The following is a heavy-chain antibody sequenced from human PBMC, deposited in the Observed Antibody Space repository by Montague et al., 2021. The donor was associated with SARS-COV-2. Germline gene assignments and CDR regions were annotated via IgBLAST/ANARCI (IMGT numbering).Heavy chain of an antibody. CDR1: GVSVTDYY. V-gene: IGHV4-59*08. J-gene: IGHJ4*02. CDR2: VFYNKGT. CDR3: VRHAHYDGLNGPPDF. Sequence: SETLSLTCTVSGVSVTDYYWSWIRQPPGTGLEWVGDVFYNKGTNFNPSLKSRVAISVDTSKNQFSLRLTSVTAADTAFYYCVRHAHYDGLNGPPDFWDQGTLVTVSS. D-gene: IGHD3-9*01.